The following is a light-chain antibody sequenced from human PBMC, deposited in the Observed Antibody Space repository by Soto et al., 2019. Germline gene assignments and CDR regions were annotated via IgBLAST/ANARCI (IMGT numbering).Light chain of an antibody. CDR1: QSVSSSY. CDR3: QQRSNWPQIT. CDR2: GSN. Sequence: EIVCTQSPGTLSLSPGDRATLSCRASQSVSSSYLAWYQQKPGQAPRLLIHGSNSRATGIPARFSGSGSGTDFTLTISSLEPEDFAVYYCQQRSNWPQITFGQGTRLEIK. V-gene: IGKV3D-20*02. J-gene: IGKJ5*01.